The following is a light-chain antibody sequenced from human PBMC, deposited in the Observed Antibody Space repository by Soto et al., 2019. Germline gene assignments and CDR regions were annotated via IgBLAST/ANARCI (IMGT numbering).Light chain of an antibody. J-gene: IGKJ4*01. CDR3: HHYSTAPLT. Sequence: EVTHYPSCLSGSVPDRFTITCGASQSINSYLDWYQQKPRQAPELLIYTASNMHSGIPSRFSGTGSGTDFILTISSLQPEDFATYYCHHYSTAPLTFGEGTKVDIK. CDR1: QSINSY. V-gene: IGKV1-39*01. CDR2: TAS.